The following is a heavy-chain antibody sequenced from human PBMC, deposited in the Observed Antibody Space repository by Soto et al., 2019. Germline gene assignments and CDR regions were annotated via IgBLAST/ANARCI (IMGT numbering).Heavy chain of an antibody. CDR3: ARGRRRGWLPHAFDI. CDR2: INHSGST. D-gene: IGHD3-22*01. J-gene: IGHJ3*02. CDR1: GGSFSGYY. Sequence: QVQLQQWGAGLLKPSETLSLTCAVYGGSFSGYYWSWIRQPPGKGLEWIGEINHSGSTNYNPSLKSRVTISVDTSKNQFSLKLSSVTAADTAVYYCARGRRRGWLPHAFDIWGQGTMVTVSS. V-gene: IGHV4-34*01.